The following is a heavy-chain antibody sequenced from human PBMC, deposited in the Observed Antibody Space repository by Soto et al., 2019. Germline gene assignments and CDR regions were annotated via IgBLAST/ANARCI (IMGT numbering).Heavy chain of an antibody. J-gene: IGHJ6*02. D-gene: IGHD3-3*01. CDR2: MNPNSGNT. Sequence: ASVKVSCKASGYTFTSYDINWVRQATGQGLEWMGWMNPNSGNTGYAQKFQGRVTMTRNTSISTAYMELSSLRSEDTAVYYCARSYYDFASGYYYGMAVRTQGTTVTVSS. CDR3: ARSYYDFASGYYYGMAV. V-gene: IGHV1-8*01. CDR1: GYTFTSYD.